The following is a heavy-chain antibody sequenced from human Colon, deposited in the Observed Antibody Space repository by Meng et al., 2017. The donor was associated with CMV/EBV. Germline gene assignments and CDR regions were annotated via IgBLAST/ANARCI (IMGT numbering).Heavy chain of an antibody. CDR3: ARPITPGGYFDY. Sequence: GESLKISCAASGFSFSIDSMSWVRQPPGKGLEWVANIKNDGSEKYYVDSVKGRFTISRDDAENSLYLQMNSLRAEDTALYYCARPITPGGYFDYWGQGTLVTVSS. V-gene: IGHV3-7*01. CDR1: GFSFSIDS. D-gene: IGHD1-14*01. CDR2: IKNDGSEK. J-gene: IGHJ4*01.